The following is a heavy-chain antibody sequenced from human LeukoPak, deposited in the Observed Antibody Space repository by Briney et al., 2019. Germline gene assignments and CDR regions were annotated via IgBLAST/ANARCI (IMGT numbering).Heavy chain of an antibody. V-gene: IGHV3-7*03. CDR3: VKDSPPRYSGSPPAY. D-gene: IGHD1-26*01. CDR2: IKQDGSKK. CDR1: GFPFSSYW. J-gene: IGHJ4*02. Sequence: GGSLRLSCVASGFPFSSYWTTWVRQAPGKGLEWVANIKQDGSKKSYVDSVKGRFTISRDNAKNSLYLQMNSLRADDTAVYYCVKDSPPRYSGSPPAYWGQGTLVTVSS.